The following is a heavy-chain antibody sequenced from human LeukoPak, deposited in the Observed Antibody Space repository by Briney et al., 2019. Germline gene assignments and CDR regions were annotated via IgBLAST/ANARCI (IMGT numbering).Heavy chain of an antibody. V-gene: IGHV3-48*01. CDR2: ISSSSSTI. CDR3: ARDQGYYDSSGNYYYYGMDV. Sequence: GGSLRLSCAASGFTFSSYSMNWVRQAPGKGLEWVSYISSSSSTIYYADSAKGRFTISRDNAKNSLYLQMNSLRAEDTAVYYCARDQGYYDSSGNYYYYGMDVWGQGTTVTVSS. J-gene: IGHJ6*02. D-gene: IGHD3-22*01. CDR1: GFTFSSYS.